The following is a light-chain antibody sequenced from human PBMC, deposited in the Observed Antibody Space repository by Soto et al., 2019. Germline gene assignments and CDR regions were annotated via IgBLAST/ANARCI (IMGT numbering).Light chain of an antibody. CDR3: SSYTVINTAV. V-gene: IGLV2-14*01. Sequence: QSALTQPASVSGSPGQSISISCTGSSSDVGAYNYVAWYQQKPGKAPKLLIYEVDNRPSGISHRLSGSKSGNTASLTISGLQTEDEADYYCSSYTVINTAVFGGGTKLTVL. CDR1: SSDVGAYNY. CDR2: EVD. J-gene: IGLJ3*02.